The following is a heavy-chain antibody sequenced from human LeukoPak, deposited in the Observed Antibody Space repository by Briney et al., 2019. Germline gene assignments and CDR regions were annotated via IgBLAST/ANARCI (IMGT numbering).Heavy chain of an antibody. CDR1: GFTFSSYA. D-gene: IGHD3-9*01. Sequence: GGSLRLSCAASGFTFSSYAMSWVRQAPGKGLEWVSAISGSGGSTYYADSVKGRFTISRDNSKNTLYLQMNSLRAEDTAVYYCARDGSYDILTGYYKDAFDIWGQGTMVTVSS. J-gene: IGHJ3*02. CDR2: ISGSGGST. V-gene: IGHV3-23*01. CDR3: ARDGSYDILTGYYKDAFDI.